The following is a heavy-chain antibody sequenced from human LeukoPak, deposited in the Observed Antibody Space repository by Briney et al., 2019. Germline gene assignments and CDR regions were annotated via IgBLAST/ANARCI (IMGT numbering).Heavy chain of an antibody. V-gene: IGHV4-38-2*02. CDR1: GGSISGYY. Sequence: SETLSLTCTVSGGSISGYYWNWIRQPPGKGLEWIGSIYHSGSTYYNPSLKSRVTISVDTSKNQFSLKLSSVTAADTAVYYCARARRTTVVTPGYFDYWGQGTLVTVSS. CDR2: IYHSGST. CDR3: ARARRTTVVTPGYFDY. J-gene: IGHJ4*02. D-gene: IGHD4-23*01.